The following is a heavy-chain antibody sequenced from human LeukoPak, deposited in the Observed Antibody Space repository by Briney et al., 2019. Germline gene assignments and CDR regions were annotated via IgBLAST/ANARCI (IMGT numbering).Heavy chain of an antibody. J-gene: IGHJ3*02. CDR3: ARELRDTVTTFLLAFDI. CDR2: IYYSGST. D-gene: IGHD4-17*01. CDR1: GGSISSSYY. V-gene: IGHV4-59*01. Sequence: PSETLSLTCTVSGGSISSSYYWNWIRQPPGKGLEWIGYIYYSGSTNYNPSLKSRVTISVDTSKNQFSLKLSSVTAADTAVYYCARELRDTVTTFLLAFDIWGQGTMVTVSS.